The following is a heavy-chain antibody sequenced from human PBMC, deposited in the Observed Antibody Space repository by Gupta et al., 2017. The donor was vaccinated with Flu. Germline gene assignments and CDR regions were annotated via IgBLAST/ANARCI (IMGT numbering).Heavy chain of an antibody. CDR3: VKDRGYTWDAIDF. J-gene: IGHJ3*01. CDR2: NSWNSDTI. D-gene: IGHD6-13*01. Sequence: VRQAPGKGLEWVSGNSWNSDTIGYADSVKGRFTLSRDTAKNSLYLQMNSLIPEDTAFYYCVKDRGYTWDAIDFWGQGTMVTVSS. V-gene: IGHV3-9*01.